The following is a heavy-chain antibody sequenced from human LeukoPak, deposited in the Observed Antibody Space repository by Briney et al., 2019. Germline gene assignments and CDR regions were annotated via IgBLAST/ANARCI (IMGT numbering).Heavy chain of an antibody. CDR3: RRPGTSGYYSVDY. CDR1: GYIFTSYW. V-gene: IGHV5-51*01. Sequence: GESLKISCKGSGYIFTSYWIGWVRQMPGKGLEWMGIIYPGDSNTRYSPSFQGQVTISADKSISTAYLQWSSLRASDTAVYYCRRPGTSGYYSVDYWGQGTLVTVSS. CDR2: IYPGDSNT. J-gene: IGHJ4*02. D-gene: IGHD2-15*01.